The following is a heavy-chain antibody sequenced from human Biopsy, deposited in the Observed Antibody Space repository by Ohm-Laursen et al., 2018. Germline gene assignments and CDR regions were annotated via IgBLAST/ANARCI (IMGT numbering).Heavy chain of an antibody. V-gene: IGHV3-9*01. Sequence: SLRLSCAASGFRFDNTGMHWVRQGPGKGLEWVAGISWSSDSITYAKSVTGRFTISRDNGENSLYLQMNSLGPEDTALYYCTKNTQWEGSGYLDAFHIWGHGAMVTVSS. CDR3: TKNTQWEGSGYLDAFHI. CDR2: ISWSSDSI. J-gene: IGHJ3*02. D-gene: IGHD3-22*01. CDR1: GFRFDNTG.